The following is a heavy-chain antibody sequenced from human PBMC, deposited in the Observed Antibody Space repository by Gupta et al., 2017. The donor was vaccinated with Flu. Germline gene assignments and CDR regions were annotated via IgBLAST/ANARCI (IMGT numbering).Heavy chain of an antibody. J-gene: IGHJ6*03. Sequence: ELVESGGDVAQPGRSLRLSCAASRFPFSSYGFHWVRQAPGKGLEWGAVISFDGSTEYYAESVKGRGTVSRDNSKNTLYLQLNSLRPEENAVYYCVKDYEWEAHLGYKYSYMDLWGKGTTVTVSS. CDR3: VKDYEWEAHLGYKYSYMDL. V-gene: IGHV3-30*18. D-gene: IGHD1-26*01. CDR1: RFPFSSYG. CDR2: ISFDGSTE.